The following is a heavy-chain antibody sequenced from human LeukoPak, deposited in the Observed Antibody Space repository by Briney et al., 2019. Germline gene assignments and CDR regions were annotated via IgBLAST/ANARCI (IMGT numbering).Heavy chain of an antibody. D-gene: IGHD3-10*01. CDR1: GFTFSSHG. Sequence: GRSLRLSCAASGFTFSSHGMHWVRQAPGKGLEWVAVISNDGSYENFADSVKGRFTISRDNSKNTLYLQMNSLRDEDTAVYYCAKDWGYASGTYYNGWGQGTLVTVSS. CDR2: ISNDGSYE. CDR3: AKDWGYASGTYYNG. J-gene: IGHJ4*02. V-gene: IGHV3-30*18.